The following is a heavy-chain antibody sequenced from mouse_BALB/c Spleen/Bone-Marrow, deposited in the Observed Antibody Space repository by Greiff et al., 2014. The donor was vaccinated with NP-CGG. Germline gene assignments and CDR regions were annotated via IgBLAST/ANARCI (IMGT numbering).Heavy chain of an antibody. CDR3: ASHYGYVDAMDY. Sequence: EVQLQESGGGLVKPGESLKFSCAASGITVSSYTMSWVRQTPEKRLEWVASITGGGTTYYPDSVKGRFTISRDNARNILYLQVSSLRSEDTAIYYGASHYGYVDAMDYWGQGTSVTVSS. CDR2: ITGGGTT. V-gene: IGHV5-6-5*01. CDR1: GITVSSYT. D-gene: IGHD1-2*01. J-gene: IGHJ4*01.